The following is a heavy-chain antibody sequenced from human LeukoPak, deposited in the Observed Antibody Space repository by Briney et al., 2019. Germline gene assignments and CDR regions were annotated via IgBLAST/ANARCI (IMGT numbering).Heavy chain of an antibody. CDR1: GFTFSSYA. Sequence: GGSRRLSWAASGFTFSSYAMSWVRQAPGKGREWVSAISGSGGSTYYADSVKGRFTISRDNSKNTLYLQMNSLRAEDTAVYYCAKGYYYDSSGYDYWGQGTLVTVSS. J-gene: IGHJ4*02. CDR3: AKGYYYDSSGYDY. D-gene: IGHD3-22*01. CDR2: ISGSGGST. V-gene: IGHV3-23*01.